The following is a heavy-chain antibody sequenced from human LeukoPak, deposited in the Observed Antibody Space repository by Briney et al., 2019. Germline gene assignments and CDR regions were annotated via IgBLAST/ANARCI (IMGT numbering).Heavy chain of an antibody. CDR3: ARDVYYGSGSPTVDY. J-gene: IGHJ4*02. CDR1: GFTFSSYW. V-gene: IGHV3-7*01. CDR2: IKQDGSEK. Sequence: GGSLRLSCAASGFTFSSYWMSWVRQAPGKGLEGVANIKQDGSEKYYVDSVKGRFTISRDNAKNSLYLQMNSLRAEDTAVYYCARDVYYGSGSPTVDYWGQGTLVTVSS. D-gene: IGHD3-10*01.